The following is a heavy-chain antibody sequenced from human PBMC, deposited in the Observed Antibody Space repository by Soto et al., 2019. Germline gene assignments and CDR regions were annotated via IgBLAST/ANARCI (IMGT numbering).Heavy chain of an antibody. Sequence: GGSLRLSCAASGFTFSSYAMHWVRQAPGKGLEWVAVISYDGSNKYYADSVKGRFTISRDNSKNTLYLQMNSLRAEDTAVYYCARARSGRDGYKLDYWGQGTLVTVSS. CDR3: ARARSGRDGYKLDY. CDR1: GFTFSSYA. D-gene: IGHD5-12*01. CDR2: ISYDGSNK. V-gene: IGHV3-30-3*01. J-gene: IGHJ4*02.